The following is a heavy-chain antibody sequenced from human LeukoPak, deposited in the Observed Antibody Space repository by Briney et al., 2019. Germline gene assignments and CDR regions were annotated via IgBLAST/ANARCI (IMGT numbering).Heavy chain of an antibody. J-gene: IGHJ4*02. Sequence: GSLRLSCAASGFTVSSNYMSWVRQAPGKGLEWVSVIYSGGSTYYADSVKGRFTISRDNSKNTLYLQMNSLRAEDTAVYYCARDGDSSWFFDYWGQGTLVTVSS. CDR3: ARDGDSSWFFDY. CDR1: GFTVSSNY. V-gene: IGHV3-53*01. D-gene: IGHD6-13*01. CDR2: IYSGGST.